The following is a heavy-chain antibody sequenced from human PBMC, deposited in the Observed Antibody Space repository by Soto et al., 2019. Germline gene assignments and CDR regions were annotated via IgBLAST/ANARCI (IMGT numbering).Heavy chain of an antibody. D-gene: IGHD2-15*01. CDR1: GFTFSSYG. CDR3: ARVFIEWSYAGAPIYYYYYGMDV. Sequence: GGSLRLSCAASGFTFSSYGMHWVRQAPGKGLEWVAVIWYDGSNKYYADSVNGRFTISRDNSKNTLYLQMYSLRAEDTAVYYCARVFIEWSYAGAPIYYYYYGMDVWGQGTTVTVSS. CDR2: IWYDGSNK. J-gene: IGHJ6*02. V-gene: IGHV3-33*01.